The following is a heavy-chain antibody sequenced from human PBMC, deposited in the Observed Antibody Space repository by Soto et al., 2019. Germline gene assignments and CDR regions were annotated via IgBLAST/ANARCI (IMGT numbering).Heavy chain of an antibody. CDR2: ISYDGSNK. CDR1: GFTFSSYA. V-gene: IGHV3-30-3*01. CDR3: ARDLWELLSYAFNI. Sequence: QVQLVESGGGVVQPGRSLRLSCAASGFTFSSYAMHWVRQAPGKGLEWVAVISYDGSNKYYADSVKGRFTISRDNSKNTLYLQMNSLRAEDTAVYYCARDLWELLSYAFNIWGKETMVTVSS. J-gene: IGHJ3*02. D-gene: IGHD1-26*01.